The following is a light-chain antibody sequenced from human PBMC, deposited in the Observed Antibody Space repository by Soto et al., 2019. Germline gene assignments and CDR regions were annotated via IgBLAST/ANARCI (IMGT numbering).Light chain of an antibody. CDR2: GNS. V-gene: IGLV1-40*01. Sequence: QSVLTEPPSVSGAPGQRVTISCTGSSSNIGAGYDVHWYQQLPGTVPKLLIYGNSNRPSGVPDRLSGSKSGTSASLAITGLQAEDEADYYCQSYDSSLSNWVFGGGTKLTVL. J-gene: IGLJ3*02. CDR3: QSYDSSLSNWV. CDR1: SSNIGAGYD.